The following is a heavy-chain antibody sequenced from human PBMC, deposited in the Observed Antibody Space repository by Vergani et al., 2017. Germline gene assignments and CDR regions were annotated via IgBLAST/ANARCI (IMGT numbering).Heavy chain of an antibody. CDR2: IYYSGST. D-gene: IGHD2-2*01. CDR3: ARRIVVVPAANYYYYGMDV. V-gene: IGHV4-59*05. CDR1: GGSISSYY. J-gene: IGHJ6*02. Sequence: QVQLQESGPGLVKPSETLSLTCTVSGGSISSYYWSWIRQPPGKGLEWIGSIYYSGSTYYNPSLKSRVTISVDTSKNQFSLKLSSVTAADTAVYYCARRIVVVPAANYYYYGMDVWGQGTTVTVSS.